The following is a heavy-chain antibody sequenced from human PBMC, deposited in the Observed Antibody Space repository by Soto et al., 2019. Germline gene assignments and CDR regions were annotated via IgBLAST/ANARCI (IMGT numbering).Heavy chain of an antibody. J-gene: IGHJ4*02. CDR3: AKDYRGSYDF. CDR1: GFTFSSYA. V-gene: IGHV3-23*01. Sequence: EVQLLESGGGLVQPGGSLRLSCAASGFTFSSYAMNWVRQAPGKGLEWVSTISASGGTTYYADSVKGRFTISRDNSENTLYLQMNNLRAEDTAVYYCAKDYRGSYDFWGQGTLVTVSS. CDR2: ISASGGTT. D-gene: IGHD1-26*01.